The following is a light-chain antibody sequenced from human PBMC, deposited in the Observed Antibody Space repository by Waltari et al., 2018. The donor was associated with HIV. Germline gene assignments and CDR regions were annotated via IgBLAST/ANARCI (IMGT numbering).Light chain of an antibody. J-gene: IGKJ5*01. V-gene: IGKV3-20*01. CDR3: QHYGSSPPPT. Sequence: ELVLTQSPGTLSLSPGERATLSCRASQSVASNYIAWYQQRPGQAPRFLIYGASSRATGIPDWFTGSASGADFTLTISRLEPEDFGMYYCQHYGSSPPPTFGQGTRLEIK. CDR1: QSVASNY. CDR2: GAS.